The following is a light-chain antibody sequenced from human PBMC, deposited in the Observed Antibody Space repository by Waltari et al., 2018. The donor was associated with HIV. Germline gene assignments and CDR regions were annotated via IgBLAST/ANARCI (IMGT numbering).Light chain of an antibody. CDR3: QQYSTTLMLT. CDR1: QGNNNA. V-gene: IGKV1-NL1*01. CDR2: GTS. Sequence: DIQMTQSPSSLSASVGDRVTITCRASQGNNNALAWYQQKPGTAPKLLIYGTSILERGVPSRFSGSGSGTDYSLTISSLQPEDFATYYCQQYSTTLMLTFGQGTKVEIK. J-gene: IGKJ1*01.